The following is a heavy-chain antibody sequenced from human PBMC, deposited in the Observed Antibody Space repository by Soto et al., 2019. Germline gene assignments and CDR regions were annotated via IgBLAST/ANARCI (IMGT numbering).Heavy chain of an antibody. CDR3: ARGENDFVWGATRY. CDR1: GGTFSSYA. V-gene: IGHV1-69*06. Sequence: QVQLVQSGAEVKKPGSSVKVSCKASGGTFSSYAISWVRQAPGQGLEWMGGLIPNFGTANYAQKFQGRVKITEDKSKSTAYMELSSLRSEYTAVYYCARGENDFVWGATRYWGQGTLVTVSS. J-gene: IGHJ4*02. D-gene: IGHD3-16*01. CDR2: LIPNFGTA.